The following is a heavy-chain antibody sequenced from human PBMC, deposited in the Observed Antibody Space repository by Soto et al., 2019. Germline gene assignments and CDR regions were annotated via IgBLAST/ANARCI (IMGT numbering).Heavy chain of an antibody. D-gene: IGHD1-26*01. J-gene: IGHJ4*02. V-gene: IGHV3-11*01. CDR3: AGHRGRELLFDD. CDR2: ISSSGSTI. Sequence: GGSLRLSCAASGFTFSDYYMSWIRQAPGKGLEWVSYISSSGSTIYYADSVKGRFTISRDNAKNSLYLQMNSLRADDTAVYYCAGHRGRELLFDDWGQGTLVTVSS. CDR1: GFTFSDYY.